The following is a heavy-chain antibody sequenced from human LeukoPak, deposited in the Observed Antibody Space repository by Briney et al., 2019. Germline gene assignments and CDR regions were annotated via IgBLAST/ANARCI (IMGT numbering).Heavy chain of an antibody. V-gene: IGHV4-34*01. J-gene: IGHJ3*02. CDR3: ARDLDTALGGAFDI. D-gene: IGHD5-18*01. Sequence: PSETLSLTCAVYGGTFSGYYWSWIRQPPGKGLEWIGEIYHSGSTNYNPSLKSRVTISVDKSKNQFSLKLSSVTAADTAVYYCARDLDTALGGAFDIWGQGTMVTVSS. CDR1: GGTFSGYY. CDR2: IYHSGST.